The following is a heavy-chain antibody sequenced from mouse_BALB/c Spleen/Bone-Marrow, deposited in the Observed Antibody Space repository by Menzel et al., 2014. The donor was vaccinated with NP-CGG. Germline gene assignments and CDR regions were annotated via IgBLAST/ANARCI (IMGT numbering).Heavy chain of an antibody. CDR1: GFTFSNFG. CDR2: ISGGSSSI. Sequence: EVKLMESGGGLVQPGGSRKLSCAASGFTFSNFGMHWVRQAPEKGLEWVAYISGGSSSIYYGDTVKGRFTISRDNPKNTLFLQMTSLRSEDTAMYCCSRGEDYDGYAMDYWGQGTSITVSS. D-gene: IGHD2-4*01. CDR3: SRGEDYDGYAMDY. V-gene: IGHV5-17*02. J-gene: IGHJ4*01.